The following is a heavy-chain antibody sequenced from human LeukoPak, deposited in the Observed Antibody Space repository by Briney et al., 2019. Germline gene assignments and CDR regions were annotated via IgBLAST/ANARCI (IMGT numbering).Heavy chain of an antibody. CDR1: GGSFSGYY. CDR2: IYYSGTT. J-gene: IGHJ4*02. CDR3: ARVGDYFFDY. Sequence: SETLALTCAVYGGSFSGYYWSWIRQPPGKGLEWIGYIYYSGTTRYSPSLKSRVTISVDTSKNQFSLKLSSVSAADTAVYYCARVGDYFFDYWGQGTLVTVSS. D-gene: IGHD2-21*02. V-gene: IGHV4-59*01.